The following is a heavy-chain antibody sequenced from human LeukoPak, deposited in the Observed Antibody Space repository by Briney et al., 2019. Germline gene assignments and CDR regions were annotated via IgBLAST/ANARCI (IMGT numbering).Heavy chain of an antibody. V-gene: IGHV2-70*04. J-gene: IGHJ4*02. CDR3: ARESYYGSGSYYDY. CDR1: GFSLSTSGMR. CDR2: IDWDDDK. Sequence: SGPALVKPTQTLTLTCTFSGFSLSTSGMRVSWIRQPPGKALEWLARIDWDDDKFYSTSLKTRLTISKDTSKNQVVLTMTNIDPVDTATYYCARESYYGSGSYYDYWGQGTLVTVSS. D-gene: IGHD3-10*01.